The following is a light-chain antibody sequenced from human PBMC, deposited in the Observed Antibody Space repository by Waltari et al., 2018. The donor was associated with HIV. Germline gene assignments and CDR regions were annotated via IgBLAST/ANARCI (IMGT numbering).Light chain of an antibody. Sequence: QSALTQPPSASGSPGQSVTISCTGPSSDLGGYTYVSWYQQHPGKAPILMIFEVTKRPSGVPNRFSGSKSGNPASLTVSGLQADDEADYYCSSYTGYNDFLFGAGTKLTVL. V-gene: IGLV2-8*01. CDR1: SSDLGGYTY. CDR3: SSYTGYNDFL. J-gene: IGLJ3*02. CDR2: EVT.